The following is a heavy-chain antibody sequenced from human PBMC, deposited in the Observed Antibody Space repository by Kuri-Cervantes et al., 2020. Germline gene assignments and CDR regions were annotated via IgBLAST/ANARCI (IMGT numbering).Heavy chain of an antibody. Sequence: GGSLRLSCKASGYTFTSYDINWVRQATGQGLEWMGWMNPNSGNTGYAQKFQGRVTMTRSTSISTAYMELSSLRSEDTAVYYCARWGYYDSRGHYYFDYWGQGTLVTVSS. V-gene: IGHV1-8*02. CDR2: MNPNSGNT. J-gene: IGHJ4*02. CDR3: ARWGYYDSRGHYYFDY. D-gene: IGHD3-22*01. CDR1: GYTFTSYD.